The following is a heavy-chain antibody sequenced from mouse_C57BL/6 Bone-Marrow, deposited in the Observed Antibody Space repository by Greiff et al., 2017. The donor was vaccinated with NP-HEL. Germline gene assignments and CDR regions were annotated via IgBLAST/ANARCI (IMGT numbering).Heavy chain of an antibody. D-gene: IGHD1-1*01. CDR3: ALLLRSAY. J-gene: IGHJ3*01. Sequence: VQLQQPGAELVKPGASVKLSCKASGYTFTSYWMQWVKQRPGQGLEWIGEIDPSDSYTNYNQKFKGKATLTVDTSSSTAYMQLSSLTSEDSAVYYCALLLRSAYWGQGTLVTVSA. V-gene: IGHV1-50*01. CDR2: IDPSDSYT. CDR1: GYTFTSYW.